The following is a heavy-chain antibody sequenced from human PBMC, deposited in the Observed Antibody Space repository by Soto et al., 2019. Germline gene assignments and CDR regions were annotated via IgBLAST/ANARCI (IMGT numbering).Heavy chain of an antibody. D-gene: IGHD2-15*01. CDR3: ARRPHCSGGICYYGLDN. Sequence: ASVKVSCKSSGYTFTNSDINGLRQAPGQGLEWMGWMNPDSGHAAYAQKFQGRVTLTTSTSTSTVYMEMRSLGSEDTAVYYCARRPHCSGGICYYGLDNWGQGTLVTVS. J-gene: IGHJ4*02. CDR1: GYTFTNSD. V-gene: IGHV1-8*01. CDR2: MNPDSGHA.